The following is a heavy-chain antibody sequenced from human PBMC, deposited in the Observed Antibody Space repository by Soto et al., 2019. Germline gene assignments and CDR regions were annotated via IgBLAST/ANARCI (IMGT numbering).Heavy chain of an antibody. CDR1: GFTFSSYA. D-gene: IGHD3-3*01. CDR3: AMEGFLEWLLSPSDP. CDR2: ISGSGGST. V-gene: IGHV3-23*01. Sequence: PGGSLRLSCAASGFTFSSYAMSWVRQAPGKGLEWVSAISGSGGSTYYADSVKGRFTISRDNSKNTLYLQMNSLRAEDTAVYYSAMEGFLEWLLSPSDPWGQGTLVTVSS. J-gene: IGHJ5*02.